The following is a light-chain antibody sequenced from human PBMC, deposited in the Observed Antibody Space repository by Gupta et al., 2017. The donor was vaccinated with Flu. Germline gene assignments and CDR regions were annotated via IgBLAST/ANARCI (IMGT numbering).Light chain of an antibody. CDR3: SSHAGRVTWV. CDR1: SNDVGGYNR. J-gene: IGLJ1*01. CDR2: DVT. V-gene: IGLV2-11*01. Sequence: QSVLAQPRSVSGSPGQSVTIGCTGTSNDVGGYNRVSWYEQRPGKAPKLILYDVTERPSGVPDRFPGSKSGNTASLTISGHQADDEADYYCSSHAGRVTWVFGTGTTVTVL.